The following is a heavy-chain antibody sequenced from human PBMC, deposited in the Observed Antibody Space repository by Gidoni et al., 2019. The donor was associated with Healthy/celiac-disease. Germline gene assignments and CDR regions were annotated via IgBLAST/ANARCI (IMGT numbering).Heavy chain of an antibody. CDR3: TRDPFDEYYDFWSGYYKGNYYYGMDV. CDR1: GFPFGAYA. V-gene: IGHV3-49*04. J-gene: IGHJ6*02. Sequence: EVQLVESGGGLVQPGRSLRLSCTASGFPFGAYAMSWVRQAPGTGLEWVGFIRSKAYGGTTEYAASVKGRFTISRDDSKSIAYLQMNSLKTEDTAVYYCTRDPFDEYYDFWSGYYKGNYYYGMDVWGQGTTVTVSS. D-gene: IGHD3-3*01. CDR2: IRSKAYGGTT.